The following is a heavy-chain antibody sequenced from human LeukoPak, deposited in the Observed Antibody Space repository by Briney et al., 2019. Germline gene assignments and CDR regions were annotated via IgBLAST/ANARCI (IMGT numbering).Heavy chain of an antibody. D-gene: IGHD5-24*01. CDR3: ARDGGDGYNKIDY. V-gene: IGHV1-2*02. J-gene: IGHJ4*02. Sequence: GASVKVSCKASGYTFTGYYMHWVRQDPGQGLEWMGWINPNSGGTNYAQKFQGRVTMTRDTSISTAYMELSSLRSEDTAVYYCARDGGDGYNKIDYWGQGTLVTVSS. CDR2: INPNSGGT. CDR1: GYTFTGYY.